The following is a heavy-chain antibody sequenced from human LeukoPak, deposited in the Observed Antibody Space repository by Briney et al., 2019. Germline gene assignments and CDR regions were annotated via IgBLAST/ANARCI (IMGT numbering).Heavy chain of an antibody. CDR1: GYTFTGYY. CDR3: ARDFNYYGSGGFPDY. V-gene: IGHV1-2*02. Sequence: ASVTVSCKASGYTFTGYYMHWVRQAPGQGLEWMGWINPNSGGTNYAQKFQGRVTMTRDTSISTAYMELSRLRSDDTAVYYCARDFNYYGSGGFPDYWGQGTLVTVSS. CDR2: INPNSGGT. J-gene: IGHJ4*02. D-gene: IGHD3-10*01.